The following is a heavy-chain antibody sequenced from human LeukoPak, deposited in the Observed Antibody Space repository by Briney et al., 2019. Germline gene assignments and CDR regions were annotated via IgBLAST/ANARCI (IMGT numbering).Heavy chain of an antibody. CDR3: ARDVAIVVRGAFDY. CDR2: ISAYNGNT. V-gene: IGHV1-18*04. Sequence: ASVKVSCKASGYTFTSYGISWVRLAPGQGLEWMGWISAYNGNTNYAQKLQGRVTMTTDTSTSTAYMELRSLRSDDTAVYYCARDVAIVVRGAFDYWGQGTLVTVSS. D-gene: IGHD3-10*01. J-gene: IGHJ4*02. CDR1: GYTFTSYG.